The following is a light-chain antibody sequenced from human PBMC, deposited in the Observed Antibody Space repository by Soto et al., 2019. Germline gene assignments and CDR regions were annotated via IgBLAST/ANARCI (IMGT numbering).Light chain of an antibody. V-gene: IGKV1-5*03. Sequence: DIQMTQSPSTLSASVGDRVTITCRASQSLNKWLAWYRQRPGKAPELLIYGTSDLQHGVPSRFSGSGSGTEFTLTISSLQPDDFATYYCQQYNNYPRTFGQGTKVEIK. CDR2: GTS. CDR3: QQYNNYPRT. CDR1: QSLNKW. J-gene: IGKJ1*01.